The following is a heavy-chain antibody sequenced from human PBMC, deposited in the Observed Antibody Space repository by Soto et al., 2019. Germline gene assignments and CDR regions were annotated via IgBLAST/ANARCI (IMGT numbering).Heavy chain of an antibody. CDR3: ARHDGGSAGDWCDP. J-gene: IGHJ5*02. D-gene: IGHD3-16*01. Sequence: QLQLQESGPGLVKPSETLSLTCTVSGGSISSTNHYWGWIRQPPGKGLEWFGRVYYTGSAHYNPKVGSRVSFSVDTSQKNSSLQLTSVSAAGSAIYSGARHDGGSAGDWCDPWGQGILVTVSS. V-gene: IGHV4-39*01. CDR1: GGSISSTNHY. CDR2: VYYTGSA.